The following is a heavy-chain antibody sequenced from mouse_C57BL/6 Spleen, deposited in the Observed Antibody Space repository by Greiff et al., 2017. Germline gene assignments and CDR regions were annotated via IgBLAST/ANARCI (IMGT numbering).Heavy chain of an antibody. Sequence: VQLQQPGAELVMPGASVKLSCKASGYTFTSYWMHWVKQRPGQGLEWIGEIDPSDSYTNYNQKFTGKSTLTVDKSSSTAYMQLSSLTSEDSAVYYCARSLEGYWGQGTTLTVSS. V-gene: IGHV1-69*01. CDR2: IDPSDSYT. CDR1: GYTFTSYW. CDR3: ARSLEGY. J-gene: IGHJ2*01.